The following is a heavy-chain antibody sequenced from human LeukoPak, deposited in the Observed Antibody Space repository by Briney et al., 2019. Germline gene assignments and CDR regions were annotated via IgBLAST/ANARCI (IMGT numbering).Heavy chain of an antibody. V-gene: IGHV4-34*01. CDR2: INHSGST. CDR3: ARGWGRRITMVRGVITPNWFDP. J-gene: IGHJ5*02. CDR1: GGSFSGYY. Sequence: SETLSLTCAVYGGSFSGYYWSWIRQPPGKGLEWIGEINHSGSTNYNPSLKSRVTISVDTSKNQFSLKLSSVTAADTAVYYCARGWGRRITMVRGVITPNWFDPWGQGTLVTVSS. D-gene: IGHD3-10*01.